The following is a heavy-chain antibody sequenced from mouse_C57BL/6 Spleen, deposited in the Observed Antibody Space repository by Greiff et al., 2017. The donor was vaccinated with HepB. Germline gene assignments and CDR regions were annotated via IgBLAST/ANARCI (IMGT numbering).Heavy chain of an antibody. CDR1: GFSLTSYG. V-gene: IGHV2-6*03. D-gene: IGHD2-4*01. Sequence: VMLVESGPGLVAPSQSLSITCTVSGFSLTSYGVHWVRQPPGKGLEWLVVIWSDGSTTYNSALKSRLSISKDNSKSQVFLKMNSLQTDDTAMYYWARGGDYEDYAMDYWGQGTSVTVSS. CDR2: IWSDGST. CDR3: ARGGDYEDYAMDY. J-gene: IGHJ4*01.